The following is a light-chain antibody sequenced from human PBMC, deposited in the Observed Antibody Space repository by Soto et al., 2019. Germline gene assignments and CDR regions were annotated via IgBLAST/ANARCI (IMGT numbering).Light chain of an antibody. V-gene: IGLV2-18*02. CDR3: SSYTSSSTLV. CDR2: EVS. J-gene: IGLJ2*01. Sequence: QSALTQPPSVSGSPGQSVTISCTGTSSDVGSYNRVSWYQQPPGTAPKLTIYEVSNRPSGVPDRFSGSKSGNTASLTISGLQAEDEADYYCSSYTSSSTLVFGGGTKVTV. CDR1: SSDVGSYNR.